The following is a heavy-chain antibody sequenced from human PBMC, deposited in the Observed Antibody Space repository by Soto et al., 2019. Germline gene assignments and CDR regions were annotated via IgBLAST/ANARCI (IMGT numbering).Heavy chain of an antibody. Sequence: SETLSLTCTVSGGSISSGDYYWSWIRQPPGKGLEWIGYIYYSGSTYYNPSLKSRVTISVDTSKNQFSLKLSSVTAADTAVYYCARGIAAAAPWFDPWGQGTLVTVSS. J-gene: IGHJ5*02. CDR1: GGSISSGDYY. CDR2: IYYSGST. CDR3: ARGIAAAAPWFDP. V-gene: IGHV4-30-4*01. D-gene: IGHD6-13*01.